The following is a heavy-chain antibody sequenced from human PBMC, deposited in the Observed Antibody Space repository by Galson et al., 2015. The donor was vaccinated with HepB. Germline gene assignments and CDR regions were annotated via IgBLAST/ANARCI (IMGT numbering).Heavy chain of an antibody. CDR1: GLTFSTYA. V-gene: IGHV3-23*01. D-gene: IGHD2-8*01. J-gene: IGHJ6*02. CDR2: ITSGGRT. CDR3: AKAVSTSLVFGNDYYYYYGMDV. Sequence: SLRLSCAASGLTFSTYAMSWVRQAPGKGLEWVSVITSGGRTYYADSVKGRLTLSRDNSKNTLCLQMNNLRAEDTAVYYCAKAVSTSLVFGNDYYYYYGMDVWGLGTTVTVSS.